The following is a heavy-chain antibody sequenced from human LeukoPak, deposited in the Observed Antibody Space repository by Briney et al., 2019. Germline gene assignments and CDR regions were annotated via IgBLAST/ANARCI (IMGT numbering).Heavy chain of an antibody. CDR1: GGSISSSSYY. V-gene: IGHV4-39*07. J-gene: IGHJ4*02. Sequence: PSETLSLTCTVSGGSISSSSYYWGWIRQPPGKGLEWIGSIYTSGSTNYNPSLKSRVTMSVDTSKNQFSLKLSSVTAADTAVYYCARLKGSGYHHWGQGTLVTVSS. CDR2: IYTSGST. D-gene: IGHD3-22*01. CDR3: ARLKGSGYHH.